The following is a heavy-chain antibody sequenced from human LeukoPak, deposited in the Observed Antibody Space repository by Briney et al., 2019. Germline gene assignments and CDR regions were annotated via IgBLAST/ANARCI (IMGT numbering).Heavy chain of an antibody. CDR2: ISSSSSYI. V-gene: IGHV3-21*01. CDR3: ERAIRGYSYGKGDVFDI. CDR1: GFTFSSYS. Sequence: GGSLRLSCAASGFTFSSYSMNWVRQAPGKGLEWVSSISSSSSYIYYADSVKGRFTISRDNAKNSLYLQMNSLRAEDTAVYYCERAIRGYSYGKGDVFDIWGQGTMVTVSS. D-gene: IGHD5-18*01. J-gene: IGHJ3*02.